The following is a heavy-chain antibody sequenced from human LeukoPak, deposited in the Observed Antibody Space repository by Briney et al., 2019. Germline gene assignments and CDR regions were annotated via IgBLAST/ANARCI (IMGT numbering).Heavy chain of an antibody. CDR3: AREFSGPYDILTGYYPLDY. Sequence: ASVKVSCKASGYTFTSYGISWVRQAPGQGLEWMGWISAYNGNTNYAQKLQGRVTMTTDTSTSTAYMELRSLRSDDTAVYYCAREFSGPYDILTGYYPLDYWGQGTLVTVSS. CDR2: ISAYNGNT. V-gene: IGHV1-18*01. D-gene: IGHD3-9*01. J-gene: IGHJ4*02. CDR1: GYTFTSYG.